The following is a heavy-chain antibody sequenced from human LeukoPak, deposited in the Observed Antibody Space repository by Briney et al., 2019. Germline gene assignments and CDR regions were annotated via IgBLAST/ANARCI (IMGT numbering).Heavy chain of an antibody. Sequence: GGSLRLSCAASGFTFSNAWMSWVRQAPGKGLEWVGRIKSEPDGGTTVYSAPAKGRFTISRDDSKNTLYLQMNSLKTEDTAVYYCDTGGYSGYSDWGQGTLVTVSS. D-gene: IGHD5-12*01. CDR1: GFTFSNAW. J-gene: IGHJ4*02. V-gene: IGHV3-15*01. CDR3: DTGGYSGYSD. CDR2: IKSEPDGGTT.